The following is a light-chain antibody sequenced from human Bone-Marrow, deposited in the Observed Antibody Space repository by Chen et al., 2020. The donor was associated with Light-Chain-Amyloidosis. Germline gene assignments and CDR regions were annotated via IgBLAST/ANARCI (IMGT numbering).Light chain of an antibody. Sequence: QSALTQPASVSGSPGQSITVSCTGTSSDVGGYNYVSWYQQHPGKAPKLILDEVTNRPSGVSNRFSGSKSGNTASLTSAGLQAEDEADYYCSSFTSSNTWVFGGGTKLTVL. J-gene: IGLJ3*02. CDR3: SSFTSSNTWV. V-gene: IGLV2-14*01. CDR2: EVT. CDR1: SSDVGGYNY.